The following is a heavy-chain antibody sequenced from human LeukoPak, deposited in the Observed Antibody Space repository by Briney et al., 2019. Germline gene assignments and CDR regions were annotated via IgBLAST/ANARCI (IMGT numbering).Heavy chain of an antibody. J-gene: IGHJ3*02. CDR3: ARDRNYDILTGAPTDAFDI. D-gene: IGHD3-9*01. V-gene: IGHV4-59*01. CDR2: IYYSGST. Sequence: PSETLSLTCAVYGGSFSGYYWSWIRQPPGKGLEWIGYIYYSGSTNYNPSLKSRVTISVDTSKNQFSLKLSSVTAADTAVYYCARDRNYDILTGAPTDAFDIWGQGTMVTVSS. CDR1: GGSFSGYY.